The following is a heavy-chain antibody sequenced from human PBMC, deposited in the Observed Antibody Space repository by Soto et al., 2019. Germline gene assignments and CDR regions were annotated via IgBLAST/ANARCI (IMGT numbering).Heavy chain of an antibody. Sequence: GGSLRLSCVVSGFSFSSVWMTWVRQAPGKGLECVANIKYDGSEEYYMDSVKGRFTISRDNAKNSLYLQMNSLRDEDSAVYYCVTDLNWQGHWGQGTLVTVSS. J-gene: IGHJ4*02. CDR3: VTDLNWQGH. CDR2: IKYDGSEE. CDR1: GFSFSSVW. V-gene: IGHV3-7*01.